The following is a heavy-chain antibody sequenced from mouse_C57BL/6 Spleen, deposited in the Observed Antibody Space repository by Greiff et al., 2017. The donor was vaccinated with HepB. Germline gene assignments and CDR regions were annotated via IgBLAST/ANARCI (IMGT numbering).Heavy chain of an antibody. CDR3: ARETAQGYAMDY. Sequence: VQLQQSGAELVKPGASVKISCKASGYAFSSYWMNWVKQRPGKGLEWIGQIYPGDGDTNYNGNFKGKATLTADQSSSTAYMQLSSLTSEDSAVYFCARETAQGYAMDYWGQGTSVTVSS. D-gene: IGHD3-2*02. V-gene: IGHV1-80*01. J-gene: IGHJ4*01. CDR2: IYPGDGDT. CDR1: GYAFSSYW.